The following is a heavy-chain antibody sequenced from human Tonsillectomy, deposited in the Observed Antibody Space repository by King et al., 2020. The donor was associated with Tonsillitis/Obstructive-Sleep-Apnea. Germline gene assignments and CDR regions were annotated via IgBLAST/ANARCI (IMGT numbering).Heavy chain of an antibody. CDR2: IYYSGST. D-gene: IGHD3-9*01. J-gene: IGHJ4*02. Sequence: QLQESGPGLVKPSQNLSLTCTVSGGSISSGGYYWSWIRQHPGKGLEWIGYIYYSGSTYYNPSLKSRVTISVDTSKNQFSLKLSSVTAADTAVYYCARLGNWGYDILTGLDYWGQGTLVTVSS. V-gene: IGHV4-31*03. CDR1: GGSISSGGYY. CDR3: ARLGNWGYDILTGLDY.